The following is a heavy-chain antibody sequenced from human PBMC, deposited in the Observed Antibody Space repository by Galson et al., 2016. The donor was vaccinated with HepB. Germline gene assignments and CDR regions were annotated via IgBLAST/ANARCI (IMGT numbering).Heavy chain of an antibody. CDR3: ARRAYSFGLRGGAFDI. Sequence: QSGAEVKKPGESLEISCKGSGYRFVSYWIGWVRQTPGKGLEWMGIIYPDDSDTTYSPSFQGLVTISADKSISTADLQWSILKTSDTAIYYCARRAYSFGLRGGAFDIWGQGTRVTVSS. J-gene: IGHJ3*02. CDR2: IYPDDSDT. V-gene: IGHV5-51*01. D-gene: IGHD3-16*01. CDR1: GYRFVSYW.